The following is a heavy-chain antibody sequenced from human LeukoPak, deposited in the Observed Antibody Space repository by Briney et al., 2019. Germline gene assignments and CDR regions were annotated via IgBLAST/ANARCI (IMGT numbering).Heavy chain of an antibody. V-gene: IGHV3-23*01. CDR3: ARHSRGRWYVFDY. CDR1: GFTVSRNY. D-gene: IGHD6-13*01. CDR2: ISGSGGNT. J-gene: IGHJ4*02. Sequence: PGGSVRLSCAASGFTVSRNYMSWVRQAPGKGLEWVSGISGSGGNTYYADSVKGRFTISRDNSNNTLYLQMNSLRAEDTAVYYCARHSRGRWYVFDYWGQGTLVTVSS.